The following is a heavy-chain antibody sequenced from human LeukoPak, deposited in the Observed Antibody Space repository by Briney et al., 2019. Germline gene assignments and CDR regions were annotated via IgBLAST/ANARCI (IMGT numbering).Heavy chain of an antibody. D-gene: IGHD4-11*01. CDR3: AKVQYPAPWVFNYFDY. CDR1: GFTFSSYA. V-gene: IGHV3-23*01. Sequence: PGGSLRLSCAASGFTFSSYAMSWVRQAPGKGLEWVSAISGSGGSTYYADSVKGRFTISRDNSKNTLYLQMNSLRAEDTAVYYCAKVQYPAPWVFNYFDYWGQGTLVTVSS. J-gene: IGHJ4*02. CDR2: ISGSGGST.